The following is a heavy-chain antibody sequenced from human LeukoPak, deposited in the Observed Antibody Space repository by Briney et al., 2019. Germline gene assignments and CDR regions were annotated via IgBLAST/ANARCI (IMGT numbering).Heavy chain of an antibody. V-gene: IGHV4-39*01. Sequence: SETLSLTCTVSGGSISSGSYYWGWIRQPPGKGLEWIGSIYYSGSTYYNPSLKSRVTISVDTSKNQFSLKLSSVTAADTAVYYCARRGSSGWYPWGQGTLVTVSS. D-gene: IGHD6-19*01. CDR3: ARRGSSGWYP. CDR1: GGSISSGSYY. J-gene: IGHJ5*02. CDR2: IYYSGST.